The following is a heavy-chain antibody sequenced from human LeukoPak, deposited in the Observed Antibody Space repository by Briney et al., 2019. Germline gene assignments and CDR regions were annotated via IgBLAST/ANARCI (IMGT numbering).Heavy chain of an antibody. V-gene: IGHV3-7*03. CDR3: ARDLSATWYSLGY. CDR1: GFILSDYW. CDR2: IKLDGSEK. D-gene: IGHD2-21*02. J-gene: IGHJ4*02. Sequence: GGSLRLSCAASGFILSDYWMNWVRQAPGKGLEWVANIKLDGSEKYYVDSVKGRFTISRDNAKNSLYLQMNSLTAEDTALYYCARDLSATWYSLGYWGRGTLVTVSS.